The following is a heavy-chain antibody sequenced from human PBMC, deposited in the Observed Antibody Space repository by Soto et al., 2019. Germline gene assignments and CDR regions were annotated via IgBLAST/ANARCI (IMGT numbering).Heavy chain of an antibody. CDR1: GFTFDDYA. D-gene: IGHD3-10*01. J-gene: IGHJ4*02. CDR3: AKDTREMYYYGSGTRFDY. V-gene: IGHV3-9*01. Sequence: EVQLVESGGGLVQPGRSLRLSCAASGFTFDDYAMHWVRQAPGKGLEWVSGISWNSGSIGYADSVKGRFTISRDNAKNCLYLQMNSVRAEDTALYYCAKDTREMYYYGSGTRFDYWGQGTLVTVSS. CDR2: ISWNSGSI.